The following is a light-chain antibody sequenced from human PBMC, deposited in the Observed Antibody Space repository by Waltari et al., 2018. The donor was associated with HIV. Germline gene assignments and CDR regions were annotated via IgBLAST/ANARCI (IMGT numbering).Light chain of an antibody. Sequence: QSALTQPPSASGSPGQSVTISCTGTSSDVGGYHYVSWYQQLPGRAPKLMIYDVTKRPSRVPDRFSCSNSGNTASLTVSGLQAEDEADYFCSSYSGSNTLVFGGGTKLTVL. V-gene: IGLV2-8*01. CDR3: SSYSGSNTLV. J-gene: IGLJ2*01. CDR1: SSDVGGYHY. CDR2: DVT.